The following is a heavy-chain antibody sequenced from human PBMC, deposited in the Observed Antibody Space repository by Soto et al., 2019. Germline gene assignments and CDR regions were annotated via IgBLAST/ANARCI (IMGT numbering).Heavy chain of an antibody. CDR2: IFSNDEK. J-gene: IGHJ2*01. CDR3: ARGYCSGGSCYSKNWYVYL. CDR1: GFALSNARMV. Sequence: VTLKESGPVLVKPTETLTLTCTVAGFALSNARMVVSWIRQPPGKALEWLAHIFSNDEKSYSTSLKSRITITKDTSKSQVVLTMTNMDPVDTATYDCARGYCSGGSCYSKNWYVYLWGRGTLVTVSS. D-gene: IGHD2-15*01. V-gene: IGHV2-26*01.